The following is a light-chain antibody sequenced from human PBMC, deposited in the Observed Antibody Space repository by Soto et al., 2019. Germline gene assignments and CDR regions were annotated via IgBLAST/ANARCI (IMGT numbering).Light chain of an antibody. CDR2: KAS. CDR3: QQYCTYWT. J-gene: IGKJ1*01. Sequence: DIQMTQSPSTLSASVGDRVTITCRASQSINNWLAWYQQKPGKAPKLLIYKASNLDIGVPSRVRGRGSGTEFTITVSSVQADDFANYDCQQYCTYWTFGQGTKVEIK. V-gene: IGKV1-5*03. CDR1: QSINNW.